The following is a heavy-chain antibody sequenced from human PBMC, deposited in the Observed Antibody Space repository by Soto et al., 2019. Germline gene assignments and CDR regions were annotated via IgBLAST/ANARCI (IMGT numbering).Heavy chain of an antibody. J-gene: IGHJ3*02. V-gene: IGHV5-51*01. CDR1: GYSFTSYW. CDR3: ARRQTMIVVASAFDI. CDR2: IYPGDSDT. D-gene: IGHD3-22*01. Sequence: GESLKISCKGSGYSFTSYWIGWVRQMPGKGLEWMGTIYPGDSDTRYSPSFQGQVTISADKSISTAYLQWSSLKASDTAVYYCARRQTMIVVASAFDIWGQGTMVTVSS.